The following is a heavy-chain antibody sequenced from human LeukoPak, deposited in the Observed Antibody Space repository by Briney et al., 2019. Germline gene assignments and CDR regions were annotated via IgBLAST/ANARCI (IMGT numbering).Heavy chain of an antibody. Sequence: GGSLRLSCAASEFTFSSYAMSWVRQAPGKGLEWVSAISGSGGSTYYADSVKGRFTISRDNSKSTLYLQMNSLRAEDTAVYYCAKAQYQLLYDYYYYMDVWGKGTTVTVSS. CDR3: AKAQYQLLYDYYYYMDV. J-gene: IGHJ6*03. CDR1: EFTFSSYA. D-gene: IGHD2-2*01. CDR2: ISGSGGST. V-gene: IGHV3-23*01.